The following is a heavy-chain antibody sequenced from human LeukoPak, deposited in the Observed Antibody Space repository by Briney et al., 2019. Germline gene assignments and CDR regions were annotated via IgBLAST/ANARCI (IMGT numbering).Heavy chain of an antibody. CDR2: ISSSSSYI. CDR1: GFTFSSYS. Sequence: GGSLRLSCAASGFTFSSYSMNWVRQAPGKGLEWVSSISSSSSYIYYADSVKGRFTISRDNAKNSLYLQMNSLRAEDTAVYYCASSVQLWPPFDYWGQGTLVTVSS. D-gene: IGHD5-18*01. J-gene: IGHJ4*02. CDR3: ASSVQLWPPFDY. V-gene: IGHV3-21*01.